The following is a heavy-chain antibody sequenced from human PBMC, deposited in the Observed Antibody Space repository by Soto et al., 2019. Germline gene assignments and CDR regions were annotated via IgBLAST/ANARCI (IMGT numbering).Heavy chain of an antibody. D-gene: IGHD3-9*01. CDR1: GFTFDDYG. Sequence: GSLRLSCAASGFTFDDYGMSWVRQAPGKGLEWVSGINWNGGSTGYADSVKGRFTISRDNAKNSLYLQMNSLRAEDTALYYCARHNHHLIMTDIFRDTYFDYWGQGTLVTVSS. CDR3: ARHNHHLIMTDIFRDTYFDY. J-gene: IGHJ4*02. V-gene: IGHV3-20*04. CDR2: INWNGGST.